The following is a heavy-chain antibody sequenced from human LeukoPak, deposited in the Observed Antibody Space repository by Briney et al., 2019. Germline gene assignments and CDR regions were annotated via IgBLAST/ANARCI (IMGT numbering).Heavy chain of an antibody. V-gene: IGHV3-7*01. D-gene: IGHD3-22*01. CDR3: ARDLPYDSSTVYYGMDV. J-gene: IGHJ6*02. Sequence: GGSLRLSCAASGFTFSSYWMSWVRQAPGKGLEWVANIKQDRSEKYYVDSVKGRFTISRDNAKNSLYLQMNSLRAEDTAVYYCARDLPYDSSTVYYGMDVWGQGTTVTVSS. CDR1: GFTFSSYW. CDR2: IKQDRSEK.